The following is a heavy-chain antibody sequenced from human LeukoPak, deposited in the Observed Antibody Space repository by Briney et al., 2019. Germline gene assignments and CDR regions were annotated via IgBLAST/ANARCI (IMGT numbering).Heavy chain of an antibody. CDR1: GGTFSSYA. V-gene: IGHV1-69*04. CDR2: IIPILGIA. J-gene: IGHJ1*01. D-gene: IGHD3-3*01. CDR3: ARDSITIFGVVIGYFQH. Sequence: SVKVSCKASGGTFSSYAISWVRQAPGQGLEWMGRIIPILGIANYAQKFQGRVTITTDKSTSTAYMELSSLRSEDTAVYYCARDSITIFGVVIGYFQHWGQGTLVTVSS.